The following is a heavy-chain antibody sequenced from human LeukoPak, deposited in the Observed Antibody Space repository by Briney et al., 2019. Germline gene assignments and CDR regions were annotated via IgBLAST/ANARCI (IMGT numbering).Heavy chain of an antibody. CDR3: ARSHRSSGYYGDAFDI. Sequence: GGSLRLSCAASGFTFSSYSMNWVRQAPGKGLEWVSYISSSSTIYYADSVKGRFTISRDNAKNSRYLQMNSLRAEDTAVYYCARSHRSSGYYGDAFDIWGPGTMVTVSS. V-gene: IGHV3-48*01. J-gene: IGHJ3*02. CDR2: ISSSSTI. CDR1: GFTFSSYS. D-gene: IGHD3-22*01.